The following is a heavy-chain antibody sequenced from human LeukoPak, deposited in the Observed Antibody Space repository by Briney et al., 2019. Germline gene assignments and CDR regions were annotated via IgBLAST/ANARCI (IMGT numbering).Heavy chain of an antibody. J-gene: IGHJ3*02. CDR2: ISAYNGNT. Sequence: GASVKVSCXASGYTFTSYGISWVRQAPGQGLEWMGWISAYNGNTNYAQKLQGRVTMTTDTSTSTAYMELRSLRSDDTAVYYCARGYYYDSMIDAFDIWGQGTMVTVSS. D-gene: IGHD3-22*01. CDR3: ARGYYYDSMIDAFDI. V-gene: IGHV1-18*01. CDR1: GYTFTSYG.